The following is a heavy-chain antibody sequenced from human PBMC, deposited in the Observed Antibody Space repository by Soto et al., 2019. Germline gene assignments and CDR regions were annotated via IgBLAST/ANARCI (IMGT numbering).Heavy chain of an antibody. CDR1: GFDFSNSW. D-gene: IGHD2-15*01. J-gene: IGHJ6*02. CDR2: INSDGSGT. V-gene: IGHV3-74*01. CDR3: AKDTADAMDV. Sequence: EVQLVESGGGLVQPGGSLRLSCAASGFDFSNSWIHWVRQGPGKGLVWVSHINSDGSGTTYADSVKGRFTISRDNAKNTGYLRMRSLSAVDTAVYFCAKDTADAMDVWGQGTTVTVSS.